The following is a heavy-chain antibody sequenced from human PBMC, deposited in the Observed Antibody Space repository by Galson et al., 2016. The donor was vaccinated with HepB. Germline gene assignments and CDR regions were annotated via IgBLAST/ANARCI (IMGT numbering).Heavy chain of an antibody. D-gene: IGHD4-17*01. CDR3: ARDYGDSRGLDY. Sequence: PALVKPPQTLTLTCTFSGFSLSTRGVGVAWIRQPPGKALEWLAIIYWDDDKRYRPSLKSRLTITKDTSKNQVVLTMTNMDPVDTATYYCARDYGDSRGLDYWGQGTLVTVSS. CDR2: IYWDDDK. J-gene: IGHJ4*02. V-gene: IGHV2-5*02. CDR1: GFSLSTRGVG.